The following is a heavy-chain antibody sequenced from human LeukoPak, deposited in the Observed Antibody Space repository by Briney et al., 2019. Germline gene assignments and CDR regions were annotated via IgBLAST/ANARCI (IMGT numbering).Heavy chain of an antibody. CDR3: AREDSGWLTY. V-gene: IGHV4-61*02. CDR2: IYYSGST. D-gene: IGHD6-19*01. J-gene: IGHJ4*02. Sequence: SQTLSLTCTVSGGSITNLDYYWTWIRQPAGKRLEWIGRIYYSGSTYYNPSLKSRVTISVDTSKNQFSLKLNSVTAADTAVYYCAREDSGWLTYWGQGTLVTVSS. CDR1: GGSITNLDYY.